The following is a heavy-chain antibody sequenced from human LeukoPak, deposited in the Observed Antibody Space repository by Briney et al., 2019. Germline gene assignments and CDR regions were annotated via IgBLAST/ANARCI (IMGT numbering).Heavy chain of an antibody. J-gene: IGHJ3*02. CDR3: ARAVGPFDI. CDR1: GLTFSTYG. CDR2: IWYDGSNK. Sequence: PGRSLSLSCAASGLTFSTYGMHWVRQAPGKGLEWVAVIWYDGSNKYYADSVKGPFTISRDNSKNTLSLQMNSLRAEDTAVYYYARAVGPFDIWGQGTMVTVSS. V-gene: IGHV3-33*01.